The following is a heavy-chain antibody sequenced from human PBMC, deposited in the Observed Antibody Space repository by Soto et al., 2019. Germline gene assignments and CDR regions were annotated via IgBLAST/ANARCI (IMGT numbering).Heavy chain of an antibody. J-gene: IGHJ4*02. CDR2: ISGSSSTT. Sequence: EVELVESGGNLVQPGGSLRLSCAASGFTFSSYSMNWVRQAPGKGLEWVSYISGSSSTTYYADSVKGRFTISRDNAKNSLYLQMNSLSDEDTAVYYCTRNGYVAVDYWGQGTLVTVSS. CDR1: GFTFSSYS. D-gene: IGHD5-18*01. V-gene: IGHV3-48*02. CDR3: TRNGYVAVDY.